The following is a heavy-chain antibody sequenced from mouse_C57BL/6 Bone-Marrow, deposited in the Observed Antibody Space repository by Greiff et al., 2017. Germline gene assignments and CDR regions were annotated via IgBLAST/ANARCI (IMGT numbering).Heavy chain of an antibody. V-gene: IGHV10-1*01. CDR1: GFSFNTYA. D-gene: IGHD1-1*01. J-gene: IGHJ1*03. CDR3: VRGYDGSSADWYFDV. Sequence: EVQLVESGGGLVQPKGSLKLSCAASGFSFNTYAMNWVRQAPGKGLEWVARIRSKSNNYATYYADSVKDRFTISRDDSESRLYLQMNNLKTEDTAMYYGVRGYDGSSADWYFDVWGTGTTVTVSS. CDR2: IRSKSNNYAT.